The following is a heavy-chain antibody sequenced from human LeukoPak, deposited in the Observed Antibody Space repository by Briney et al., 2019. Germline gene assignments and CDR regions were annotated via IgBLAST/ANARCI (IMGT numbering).Heavy chain of an antibody. D-gene: IGHD2-21*02. CDR2: IHYSGST. V-gene: IGHV4-59*01. CDR1: GGSIRSYF. J-gene: IGHJ1*01. Sequence: SETLSLTCTVSGGSIRSYFWSWIRQPPGKGLESIGYIHYSGSTNYNPSLKSRVTISVDTSNNQFSLKLSSVTAADTAVYYCARGGSDHGEYFQHWGQGTLVTVSS. CDR3: ARGGSDHGEYFQH.